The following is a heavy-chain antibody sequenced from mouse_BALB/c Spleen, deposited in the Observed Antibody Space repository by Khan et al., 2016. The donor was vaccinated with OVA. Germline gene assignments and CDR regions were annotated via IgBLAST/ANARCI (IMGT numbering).Heavy chain of an antibody. CDR3: SKGVWSYYYAFDY. J-gene: IGHJ4*01. Sequence: QVQLQQSGPGLVAPSQNLSITCTVSGFSLSDYGVSWIRQPPGKGLEWLGVIWGGGSTYYNSALISRLSISKDNSKSQVFLKMSSLQSDDTAVFYCSKGVWSYYYAFDYWGQGTSVTVSS. V-gene: IGHV2-6-5*01. CDR1: GFSLSDYG. CDR2: IWGGGST.